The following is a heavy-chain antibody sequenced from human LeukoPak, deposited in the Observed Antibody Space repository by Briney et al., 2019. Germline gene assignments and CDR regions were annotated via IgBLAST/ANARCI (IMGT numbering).Heavy chain of an antibody. Sequence: SETLSLTCTVSGASISSSTYYWGWIRQPPGKGLEWIGSISNSGNTYYNSSLKSRVTISFNTSANQFSLKLSSVTAADTAVYFCAREGDPGSGYNYGNWLDPWGQGTLVTVSS. J-gene: IGHJ5*02. CDR1: GASISSSTYY. CDR3: AREGDPGSGYNYGNWLDP. D-gene: IGHD5-12*01. V-gene: IGHV4-39*07. CDR2: ISNSGNT.